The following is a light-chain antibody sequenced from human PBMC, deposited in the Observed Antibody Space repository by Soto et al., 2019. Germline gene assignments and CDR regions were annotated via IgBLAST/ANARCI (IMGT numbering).Light chain of an antibody. CDR1: QSVSSN. CDR2: GAS. CDR3: QQYNNWHPWT. V-gene: IGKV3-15*01. Sequence: EILMTQSPATLAVSPGERATLSCRASQSVSSNLAWYQQKPGQAPRLLIYGASTRATGIPARFSGSGSGTEFTLTISSLQYEDFAVYYCQQYNNWHPWTFGQGTKVDIK. J-gene: IGKJ1*01.